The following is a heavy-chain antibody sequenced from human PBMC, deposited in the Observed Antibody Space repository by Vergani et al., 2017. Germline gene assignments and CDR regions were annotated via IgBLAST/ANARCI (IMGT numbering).Heavy chain of an antibody. V-gene: IGHV3-66*02. J-gene: IGHJ4*02. CDR1: EFPVSSYF. CDR3: AIDPSGYCTGDTCRGY. Sequence: EVQLVQSGGQLVQPGGSLRLSCSASEFPVSSYFMSWVRQAPGKGLEWVSIIYNAAATFYADSLKGRFTISRSTSKKTIYLEMKRLTIEDTALYYCAIDPSGYCTGDTCRGYWGQGTLVTVSS. CDR2: IYNAAAT. D-gene: IGHD2-8*02.